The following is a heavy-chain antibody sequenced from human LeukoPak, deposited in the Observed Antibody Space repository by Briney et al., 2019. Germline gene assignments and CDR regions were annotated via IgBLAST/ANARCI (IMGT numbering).Heavy chain of an antibody. CDR3: ARVRPLWFGELHNPDFDY. J-gene: IGHJ4*02. CDR1: GFMFSAYW. D-gene: IGHD3-10*01. CDR2: IKQDGSEK. Sequence: GSLRLSFAASGFMFSAYWMSWVRQGPGKGLEWVANIKQDGSEKYYVDSVKGRFSISRDNAKNSLYLQMNSLRAEDTAVYYCARVRPLWFGELHNPDFDYWGQGTLVTVSS. V-gene: IGHV3-7*01.